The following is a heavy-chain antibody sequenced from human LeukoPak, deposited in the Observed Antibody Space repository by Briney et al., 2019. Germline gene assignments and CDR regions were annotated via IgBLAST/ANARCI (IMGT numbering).Heavy chain of an antibody. CDR1: GYTFTSYG. J-gene: IGHJ6*03. CDR2: MNPNRGDT. Sequence: GASVKVSCKASGYTFTSYGISWVRQATGQGLEWMGWMNPNRGDTGYAQKFQGRVTITRNTSISTAYMELSSLRSEDTAVYYCAGGLWGDFWSGDYYYYMDVWGEGTTVTVSS. D-gene: IGHD3-3*01. V-gene: IGHV1-8*03. CDR3: AGGLWGDFWSGDYYYYMDV.